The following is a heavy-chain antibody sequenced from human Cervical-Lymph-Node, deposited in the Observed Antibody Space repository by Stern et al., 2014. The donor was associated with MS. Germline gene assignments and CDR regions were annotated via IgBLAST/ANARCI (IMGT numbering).Heavy chain of an antibody. Sequence: VQLMQSGAEVKKSGESLKISCKGVGFNFVTYWIGWVRQMPGKGLEWMGTIYPDDSDIRYSPSFQGQVTISADTSIDTAYLQWSSLKASDTAIYYCARHAAGGWNFDLWGRGTLVNVAS. CDR2: IYPDDSDI. D-gene: IGHD6-13*01. J-gene: IGHJ2*01. V-gene: IGHV5-51*01. CDR1: GFNFVTYW. CDR3: ARHAAGGWNFDL.